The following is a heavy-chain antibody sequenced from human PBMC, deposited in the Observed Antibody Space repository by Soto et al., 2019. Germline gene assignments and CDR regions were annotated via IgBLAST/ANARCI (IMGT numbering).Heavy chain of an antibody. CDR1: GFTFSDYY. Sequence: QVQLVESGGGLVKPGGSLLLSCAASGFTFSDYYMAWIRQAPGKGLEWVSYVSSSGNTIYYADSVKGRFTISRDNAKNSMYLQMNSLRAEDTAVDYCGIKEGWFDSGSSLGLADWGQGTMVTVSS. V-gene: IGHV3-11*01. J-gene: IGHJ4*02. CDR2: VSSSGNTI. CDR3: GIKEGWFDSGSSLGLAD. D-gene: IGHD3-10*01.